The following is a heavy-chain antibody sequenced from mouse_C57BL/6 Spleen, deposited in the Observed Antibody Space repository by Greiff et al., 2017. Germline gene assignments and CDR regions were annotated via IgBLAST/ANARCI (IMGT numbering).Heavy chain of an antibody. D-gene: IGHD1-1*01. V-gene: IGHV1-55*01. CDR3: AIPYYGSSPYWYFDV. CDR2: IYPGSGST. CDR1: GYTFTSYW. J-gene: IGHJ1*03. Sequence: QVQLQQPGAELVKPGASVKMSCKASGYTFTSYWITWVKQRPGQGLEWIGDIYPGSGSTNYNEKFKSKATLTVDTSSSTAYMQLSSLTSEDSAVYYCAIPYYGSSPYWYFDVWGTGTTVTVSS.